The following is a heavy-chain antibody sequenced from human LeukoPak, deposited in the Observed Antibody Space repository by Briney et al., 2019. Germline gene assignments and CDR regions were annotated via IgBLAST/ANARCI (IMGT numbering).Heavy chain of an antibody. V-gene: IGHV3-53*01. CDR2: IYSGGDT. D-gene: IGHD2-8*01. CDR3: ATRDRNNGVDY. J-gene: IGHJ4*02. Sequence: GGSLRLSCAVSEFTVYNSYMSWVRQAPGKGLEWVSIIYSGGDTFYVDSVKGRFTISRDKSKNTVYLQMNSLRAEDTAVYYCATRDRNNGVDYWGQGTQVTVSS. CDR1: EFTVYNSY.